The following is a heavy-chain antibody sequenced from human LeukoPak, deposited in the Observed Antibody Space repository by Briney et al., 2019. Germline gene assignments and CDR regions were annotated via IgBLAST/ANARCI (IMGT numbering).Heavy chain of an antibody. CDR2: IYSSGSI. D-gene: IGHD3-22*01. J-gene: IGHJ4*02. CDR1: GGSISSYY. V-gene: IGHV4-4*07. CDR3: AREQGYDSSGYDY. Sequence: SETLSLTCTVSGGSISSYYWTWIRQPAGKGPEWIGRIYSSGSINHNPSLKSRVSMSVDTSRNQFSLKLSSVTAADTAVYYCAREQGYDSSGYDYWGQGSLVTVSS.